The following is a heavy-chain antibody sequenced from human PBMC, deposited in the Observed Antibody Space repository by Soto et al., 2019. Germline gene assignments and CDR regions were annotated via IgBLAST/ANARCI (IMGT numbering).Heavy chain of an antibody. J-gene: IGHJ6*02. CDR3: GMVDNYVTPTPQDV. D-gene: IGHD3-16*01. V-gene: IGHV1-18*01. CDR2: ISPYTGNT. CDR1: GYIFVNYG. Sequence: QVQLVQSGDEVKKPGASVKVSCKASGYIFVNYGIAWVRQAPGQGLEWMGWISPYTGNTHSATKIQGRLTMTTDTSTSTAYMDLGSLTSADTAVYYCGMVDNYVTPTPQDVWGQGTTVTVSS.